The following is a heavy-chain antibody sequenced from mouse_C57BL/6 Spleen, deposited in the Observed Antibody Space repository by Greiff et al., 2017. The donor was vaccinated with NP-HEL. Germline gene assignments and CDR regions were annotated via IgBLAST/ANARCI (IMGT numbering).Heavy chain of an antibody. V-gene: IGHV6-6*01. CDR2: IRNKANNHAT. CDR3: TRPAYYYGSSYFYYFDY. D-gene: IGHD1-1*01. J-gene: IGHJ2*01. CDR1: GFTFSDAW. Sequence: DVKLVESGGGLVQPGGSMKLSCAASGFTFSDAWMDWVRQSPEKGLEWVAEIRNKANNHATYYAESVKGRFTISRDDSKSSVYLQMNSLRAEDTGIYYCTRPAYYYGSSYFYYFDYWGQGTTLTVSS.